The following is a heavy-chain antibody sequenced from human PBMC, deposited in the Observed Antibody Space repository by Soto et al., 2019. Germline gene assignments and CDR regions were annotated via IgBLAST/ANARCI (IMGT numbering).Heavy chain of an antibody. D-gene: IGHD6-13*01. J-gene: IGHJ6*02. CDR2: IKSKTDGGTT. V-gene: IGHV3-15*01. Sequence: PGGSLRLSCAASGFTFSDHYMDWVRQAPGKGLEWVGRIKSKTDGGTTDYAAPVKGRFTISRDDSKNTLYLQMNSLKTEDTAVYYCTAPYSSSWPSYYYYGMDVWGQGTTVTVSS. CDR1: GFTFSDHY. CDR3: TAPYSSSWPSYYYYGMDV.